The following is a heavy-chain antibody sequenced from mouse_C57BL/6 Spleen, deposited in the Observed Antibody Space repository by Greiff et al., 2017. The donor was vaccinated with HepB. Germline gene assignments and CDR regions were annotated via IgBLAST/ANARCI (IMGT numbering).Heavy chain of an antibody. CDR2: IWSDGST. J-gene: IGHJ4*01. Sequence: VQRVESGPGLVAPSQSLSITCTVSGFSLTSYGVHWVRQPPGKGLEWLVVIWSDGSTTYNSALKSRLSISKDNSKSQVFLKMNSLQTDDTAMYYCARQGYYGSPYYAMDYWGQGTSVTVSS. D-gene: IGHD1-1*01. V-gene: IGHV2-6-1*01. CDR1: GFSLTSYG. CDR3: ARQGYYGSPYYAMDY.